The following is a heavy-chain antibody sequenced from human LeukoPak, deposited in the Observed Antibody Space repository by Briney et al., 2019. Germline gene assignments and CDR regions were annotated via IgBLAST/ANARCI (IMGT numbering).Heavy chain of an antibody. CDR1: GFTFSSYA. Sequence: GGSLRLSCAASGFTFSSYAMHRVRQAPGKGLEWVAVISYDGSNKYYADSVKGRFTISRDNSKNTLYLQMNSLRAEDTAVYYCARGAYYYDSSGYYTYWGQGTLVTVSS. CDR3: ARGAYYYDSSGYYTY. V-gene: IGHV3-30-3*01. CDR2: ISYDGSNK. D-gene: IGHD3-22*01. J-gene: IGHJ4*02.